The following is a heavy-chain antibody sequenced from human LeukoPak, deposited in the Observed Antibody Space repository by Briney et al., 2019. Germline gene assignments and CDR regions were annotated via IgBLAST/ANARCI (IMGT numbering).Heavy chain of an antibody. V-gene: IGHV4-39*01. Sequence: PGGSLRLSCAASGFTFSSYSMNWVRQPPGMGLEWIGSIYYTGNTYYNASLKSQVPISIDTSKNQFSLKLTSVTAADTAVYYCARQTGSGLFILPGGQGTLVTVSS. J-gene: IGHJ4*02. CDR2: IYYTGNT. CDR1: GFTFSSYSMN. CDR3: ARQTGSGLFILP. D-gene: IGHD3/OR15-3a*01.